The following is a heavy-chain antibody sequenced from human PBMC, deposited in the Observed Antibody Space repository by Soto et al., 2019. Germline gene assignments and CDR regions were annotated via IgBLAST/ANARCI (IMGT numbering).Heavy chain of an antibody. CDR3: ARGTPRNYYGMDV. CDR1: GYTFTGYY. J-gene: IGHJ6*02. Sequence: ASVMVSCKASGYTFTGYYMHWVRQAPGQGLEWMGWINPNSGGTNYAQKFQGWVTMTRDTSISTAYMELSRLRSDDTAVYYCARGTPRNYYGMDVWGQGTTVTVSS. CDR2: INPNSGGT. V-gene: IGHV1-2*04.